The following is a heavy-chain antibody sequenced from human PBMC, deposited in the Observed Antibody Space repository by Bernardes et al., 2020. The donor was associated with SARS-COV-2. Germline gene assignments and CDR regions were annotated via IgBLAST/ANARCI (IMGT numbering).Heavy chain of an antibody. Sequence: GGSLRLSCAASGFTFSTYWMHWVRQAPGKGLVWVSRISSDGSSTTYADSVKGRFTISRDNAKNTLYLQMNSLRAEDTAVYYCAKDKITKGGWSSGFDYWGPGTTVTVSS. CDR2: ISSDGSST. V-gene: IGHV3-74*01. CDR1: GFTFSTYW. D-gene: IGHD6-19*01. CDR3: AKDKITKGGWSSGFDY. J-gene: IGHJ4*03.